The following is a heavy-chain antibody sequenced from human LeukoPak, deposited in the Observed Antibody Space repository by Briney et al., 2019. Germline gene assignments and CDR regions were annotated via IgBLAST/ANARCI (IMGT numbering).Heavy chain of an antibody. V-gene: IGHV3-21*01. CDR2: ISSSSYI. CDR1: GFTFSSYS. Sequence: PGGSLSLSCAASGFTFSSYSMNWVRQAPGKGLEWVSSISSSSYIYYTDSVKGRFTISRDNAKNSLYLQMNSLRAEDTAVYYCARDNPPGYSSSWYLPYYYYYMDVWGKGTTVTVSS. D-gene: IGHD6-13*01. J-gene: IGHJ6*03. CDR3: ARDNPPGYSSSWYLPYYYYYMDV.